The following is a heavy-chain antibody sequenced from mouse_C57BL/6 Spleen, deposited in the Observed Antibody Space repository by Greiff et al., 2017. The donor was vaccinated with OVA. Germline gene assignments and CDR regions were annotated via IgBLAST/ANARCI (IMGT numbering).Heavy chain of an antibody. CDR1: GYTFTSYW. D-gene: IGHD1-1*01. V-gene: IGHV1-52*01. CDR3: ARARTTTESMDY. Sequence: QVQLQQPGAELVRPGSSVKLSCKASGYTFTSYWMHWVKQRPIQGLEWIGNIDPSDSETHYNQKFKDKATLTVDKSSSTAYMQLSSLTSEDSAVYCCARARTTTESMDYWGQGTSVTVSS. J-gene: IGHJ4*01. CDR2: IDPSDSET.